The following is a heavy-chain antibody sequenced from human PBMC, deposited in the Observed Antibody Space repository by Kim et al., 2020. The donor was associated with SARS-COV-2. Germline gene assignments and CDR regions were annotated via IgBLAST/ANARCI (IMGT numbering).Heavy chain of an antibody. V-gene: IGHV5-51*01. CDR2: IYPGDSDT. J-gene: IGHJ4*02. Sequence: GESLKISCKGSGYNFTTYWIGWVRQMPGKGLEWMGIIYPGDSDTKYSPSFQGQVTISADTSTSTAYLQWSSLKASDTAMYYCARLTSDDGGHYYESNNYYYEHYWGQGTLVTVSS. CDR3: ARLTSDDGGHYYESNNYYYEHY. CDR1: GYNFTTYW. D-gene: IGHD3-22*01.